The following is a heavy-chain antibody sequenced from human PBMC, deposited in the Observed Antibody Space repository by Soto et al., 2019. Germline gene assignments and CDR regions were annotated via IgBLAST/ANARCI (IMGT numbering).Heavy chain of an antibody. J-gene: IGHJ6*03. D-gene: IGHD2-2*01. V-gene: IGHV1-3*01. CDR3: ASGALYGTSYYYYYMDV. Sequence: ASVKVSCKASGYTFTSYAMHWVRQAPGQRLEWMGWINAGNGNTKYSQKFQGRVTITRDTSASKAYMELSSLRSEDTAVYYCASGALYGTSYYYYYMDVCGKGSTVPVSS. CDR1: GYTFTSYA. CDR2: INAGNGNT.